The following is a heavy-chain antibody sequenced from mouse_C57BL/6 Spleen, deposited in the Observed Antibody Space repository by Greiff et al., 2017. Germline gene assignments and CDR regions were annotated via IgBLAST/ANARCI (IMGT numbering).Heavy chain of an antibody. CDR1: GYTFTDYN. Sequence: VQLQQSGPELVKPGASVKIPCKASGYTFTDYNMDWVKQSHGKSLEWIGDINPNNGGTIYNQKFKGKATLTVDKSSSTAYMELRILTSEDTAVYYCAREDYYGSSYAMDYWGQGTSVTVSS. CDR3: AREDYYGSSYAMDY. CDR2: INPNNGGT. J-gene: IGHJ4*01. D-gene: IGHD1-1*01. V-gene: IGHV1-18*01.